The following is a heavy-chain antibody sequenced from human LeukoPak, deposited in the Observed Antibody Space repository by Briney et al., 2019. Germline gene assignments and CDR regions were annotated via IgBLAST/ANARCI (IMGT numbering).Heavy chain of an antibody. D-gene: IGHD3-16*02. V-gene: IGHV4-34*01. CDR1: GGSFSGYY. CDR3: ARGESRIETPSY. Sequence: SETLSLTCAVYGGSFSGYYWSWIRQPPGKGLEWIGEINHSGSTNYNPSLKSRVTISVDTSKNQFSLKLSSVTAADTAVYYCARGESRIETPSYWGQGTLVTVS. CDR2: INHSGST. J-gene: IGHJ4*02.